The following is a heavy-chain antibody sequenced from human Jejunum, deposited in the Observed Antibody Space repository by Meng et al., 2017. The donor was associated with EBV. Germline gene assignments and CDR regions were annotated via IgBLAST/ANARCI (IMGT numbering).Heavy chain of an antibody. CDR1: GYTLTNYG. Sequence: QVPLVSSGAEVKEPGTSVQVSCKAAGYTLTNYGVSWVRQAPGQGLEWMGWISAYNGNTDYAQKLQGRVTMTTDTPTSTTYMELRSLRSDDTAVYYCTILSHCDGGICYSYDYWGQGTLVTVSS. V-gene: IGHV1-18*01. CDR3: TILSHCDGGICYSYDY. D-gene: IGHD2-15*01. J-gene: IGHJ4*02. CDR2: ISAYNGNT.